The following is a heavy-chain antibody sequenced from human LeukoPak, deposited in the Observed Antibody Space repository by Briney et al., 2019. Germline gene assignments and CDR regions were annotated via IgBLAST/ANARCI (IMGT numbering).Heavy chain of an antibody. CDR2: IYYSGST. Sequence: SETLSLTCTVSGGSISSYYWSWIRQPPGKGLEWIGYIYYSGSTYYSPSLKSRVTISLDTSRNQFSLKLNSVTAADTAVYYCARGYSSWNPWGQGTLVTVSS. CDR1: GGSISSYY. D-gene: IGHD6-13*01. V-gene: IGHV4-59*12. J-gene: IGHJ1*01. CDR3: ARGYSSWNP.